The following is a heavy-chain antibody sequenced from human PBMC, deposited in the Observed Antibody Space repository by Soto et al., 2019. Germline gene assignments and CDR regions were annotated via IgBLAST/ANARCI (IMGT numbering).Heavy chain of an antibody. V-gene: IGHV1-18*01. CDR3: ARLGDSSSWPKKSYYMDV. D-gene: IGHD6-13*01. Sequence: ASVKVSCKASGYTFTSYGISWVRQAPGQGLEWMGWISAYNGNTNYAQKLQGRVTMTTDTSTSTAYMELRSLRSDDTAVYYCARLGDSSSWPKKSYYMDVWGKGTTVTVSS. J-gene: IGHJ6*03. CDR2: ISAYNGNT. CDR1: GYTFTSYG.